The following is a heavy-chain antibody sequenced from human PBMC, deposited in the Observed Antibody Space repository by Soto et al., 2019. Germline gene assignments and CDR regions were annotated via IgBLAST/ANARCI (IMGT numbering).Heavy chain of an antibody. CDR2: INPNSGGT. V-gene: IGHV1-2*04. Sequence: ASVKVSCKASGYTFTGYYMHWVRQAPGQGLEWMGWINPNSGGTNYAQKFQGWVTMTRDTSISTAYMELSRLRSDDTAVYYCARNFVPRDRANGVCSNHLGSVDMDVWGQGTTVTVSS. CDR3: ARNFVPRDRANGVCSNHLGSVDMDV. CDR1: GYTFTGYY. J-gene: IGHJ6*02. D-gene: IGHD2-8*01.